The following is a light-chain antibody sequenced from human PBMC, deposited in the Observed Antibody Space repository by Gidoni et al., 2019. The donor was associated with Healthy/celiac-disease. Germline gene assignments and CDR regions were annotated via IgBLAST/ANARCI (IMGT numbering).Light chain of an antibody. V-gene: IGKV3-20*01. CDR2: GAS. CDR1: QSVSSIY. Sequence: DIVLTQSPGTLSLSPGERATLSCMTSQSVSSIYLAWYQQKPGQAPRLLIYGASSRATGIPDRFSGSGSGTDFTLTISRLEPEDFAVYYCQQYGSAPPFTFXPXTKVDIK. J-gene: IGKJ3*01. CDR3: QQYGSAPPFT.